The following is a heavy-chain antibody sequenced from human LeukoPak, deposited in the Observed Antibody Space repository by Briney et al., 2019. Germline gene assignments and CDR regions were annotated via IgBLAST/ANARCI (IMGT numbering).Heavy chain of an antibody. J-gene: IGHJ6*03. V-gene: IGHV4-4*07. CDR2: IYTSGST. Sequence: SETLSLTCTVSGGSISSYYWSWLRQPAGKGLEWIGRIYTSGSTNYNPSLKNRVTMSVDTSKNQFSLKLSSVTAADTAVYYCARDPGYDSSGRGLYYYCYMDVWGKGTTVTVSS. CDR3: ARDPGYDSSGRGLYYYCYMDV. D-gene: IGHD3-22*01. CDR1: GGSISSYY.